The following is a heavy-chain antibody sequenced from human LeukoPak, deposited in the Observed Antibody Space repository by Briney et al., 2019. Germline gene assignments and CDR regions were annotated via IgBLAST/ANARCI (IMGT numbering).Heavy chain of an antibody. CDR3: GSQREWSLTEYHFDY. CDR2: VYHSGST. CDR1: GYSISSGYY. Sequence: SETLSLTCTVSGYSISSGYYCGWIRQPPGKGLEWIGSVYHSGSTYYNPSLKSRVTVSTDKSKNQFSLKLTSVTAADTAVYYCGSQREWSLTEYHFDYWGQGTLVTVSS. J-gene: IGHJ4*02. V-gene: IGHV4-38-2*02. D-gene: IGHD3-3*01.